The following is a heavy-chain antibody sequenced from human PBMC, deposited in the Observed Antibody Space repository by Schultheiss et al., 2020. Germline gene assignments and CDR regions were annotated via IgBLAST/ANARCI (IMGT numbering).Heavy chain of an antibody. CDR3: ARETYSSGIDY. D-gene: IGHD6-19*01. V-gene: IGHV4-38-2*02. CDR2: IYHSGST. CDR1: GYSISSGYY. Sequence: SETLSLTCAVSGYSISSGYYWGWIRQPPGKGLEWIGRIYHSGSTYYKPSLKSRVTIPVDTSKNQFSLKLSSVTAADTAVYYCARETYSSGIDYGGQETLVTV. J-gene: IGHJ4*02.